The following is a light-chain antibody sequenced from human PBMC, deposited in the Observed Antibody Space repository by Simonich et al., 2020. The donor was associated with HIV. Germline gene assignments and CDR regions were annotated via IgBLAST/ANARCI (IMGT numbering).Light chain of an antibody. CDR2: GAS. J-gene: IGKJ4*01. CDR3: QQYNNWPLT. V-gene: IGKV3-15*01. CDR1: QSISSS. Sequence: EIVMMQSPATLSVSPGERATLACRASQSISSSLAWYQQKPGQAPRLLIYGASTRATGIPARFSGSGSGTEFTLTISSMQSEDFAVYYCQQYNNWPLTFGGGTKVEIK.